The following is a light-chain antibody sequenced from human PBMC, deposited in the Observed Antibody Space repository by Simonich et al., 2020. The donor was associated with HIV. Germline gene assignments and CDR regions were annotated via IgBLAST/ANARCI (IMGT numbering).Light chain of an antibody. CDR1: QSFLYRSNNKNY. Sequence: DIVMTQSPDSLAVSLGERATINYKSSQSFLYRSNNKNYLAWYQQKPGQPPKLLIYWASTRESGVPDRVSGSGSGTDFTLTISSLQAEDVAVYYCQQYYSTPLTFGPGTKVKI. CDR3: QQYYSTPLT. CDR2: WAS. J-gene: IGKJ3*01. V-gene: IGKV4-1*01.